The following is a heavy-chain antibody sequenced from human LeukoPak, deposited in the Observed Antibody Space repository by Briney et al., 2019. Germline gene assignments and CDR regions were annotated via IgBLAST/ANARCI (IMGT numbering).Heavy chain of an antibody. V-gene: IGHV3-7*01. D-gene: IGHD5-12*01. J-gene: IGHJ3*02. CDR3: ARAYIVRVRLGAFDI. CDR1: GFTFSNYW. CDR2: IKEDGSEK. Sequence: QSGGSLRLSCAASGFTFSNYWMSWVRQAPGKGLEWVANIKEDGSEKNYVDSVKGRFIISRDNAKNSLYVEMSSLRAEDTAVYYCARAYIVRVRLGAFDIWGQGTMVTVSS.